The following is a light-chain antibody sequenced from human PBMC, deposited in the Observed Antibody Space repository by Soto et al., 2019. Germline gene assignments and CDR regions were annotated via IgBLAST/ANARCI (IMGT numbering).Light chain of an antibody. CDR2: EVG. J-gene: IGLJ2*01. CDR1: SSDIGTYIY. V-gene: IGLV2-14*01. CDR3: ISYTSSNSLV. Sequence: QSVLTQPASVSGSPGQSITISCTGTSSDIGTYIYVSWYLQHPGKAPKLLIYEVGNRPSGVSNRFSGSKSGTTASPTISGLQAEDEADYYRISYTSSNSLVFGGGTKLTVL.